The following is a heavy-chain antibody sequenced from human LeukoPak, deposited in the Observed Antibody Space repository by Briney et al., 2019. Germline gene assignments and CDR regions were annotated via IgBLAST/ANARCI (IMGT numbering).Heavy chain of an antibody. J-gene: IGHJ4*02. CDR2: ISAYNGNT. D-gene: IGHD5-12*01. CDR1: GYTFTSYG. V-gene: IGHV1-18*01. Sequence: ASVKVSCKTSGYTFTSYGISWVRQAPGQGLEWMGWISAYNGNTNYAQKLQGRVTMTTDTSTSTTYMELRSLRSDDTAVYYCASGYGSAGSFDYWGQGTLVTVSS. CDR3: ASGYGSAGSFDY.